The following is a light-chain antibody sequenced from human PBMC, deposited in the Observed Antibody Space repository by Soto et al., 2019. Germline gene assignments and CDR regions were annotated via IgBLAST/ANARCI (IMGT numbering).Light chain of an antibody. V-gene: IGKV3-20*01. CDR1: QRVNSSY. CDR3: QQYVNSPVT. CDR2: GAS. Sequence: EIVLTQSPDTLYLSPGEGATLSCRASQRVNSSYLAWYQQKPGQAPRPLISGASGRATGVPARVSGSGYGTDFTLTISRLEPEDFAVYYCQQYVNSPVTFGQGTKLQIK. J-gene: IGKJ2*01.